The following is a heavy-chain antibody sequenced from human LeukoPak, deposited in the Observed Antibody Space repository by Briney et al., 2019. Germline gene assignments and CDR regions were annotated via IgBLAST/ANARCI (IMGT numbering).Heavy chain of an antibody. Sequence: ASVKVSCKASGYTFSSYGISWVRQAPGQGLEWMGWISGYNGNTNSAQKLQGRVSMTTDTSTSTAYVELRSLRSDDTAVYYCARDRSPDFWSGDYRDAFDIWGQGTMLTVSS. J-gene: IGHJ3*02. CDR2: ISGYNGNT. D-gene: IGHD3-3*01. CDR1: GYTFSSYG. V-gene: IGHV1-18*01. CDR3: ARDRSPDFWSGDYRDAFDI.